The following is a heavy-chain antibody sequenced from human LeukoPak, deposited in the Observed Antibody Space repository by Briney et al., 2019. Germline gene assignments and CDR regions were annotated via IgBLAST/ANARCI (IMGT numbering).Heavy chain of an antibody. V-gene: IGHV4-38-2*01. Sequence: PSETLSLTCAVSGYSISSGYYWGWIRQPPGKGLEWIGSIYHSGSTYYNPSLKSRVTISVDTSKTQFSLKLSSVTAADTAVYYCARLGYCSSTSCPTGWFDPWGRGTLVTVSS. J-gene: IGHJ5*02. CDR2: IYHSGST. CDR3: ARLGYCSSTSCPTGWFDP. D-gene: IGHD2-2*01. CDR1: GYSISSGYY.